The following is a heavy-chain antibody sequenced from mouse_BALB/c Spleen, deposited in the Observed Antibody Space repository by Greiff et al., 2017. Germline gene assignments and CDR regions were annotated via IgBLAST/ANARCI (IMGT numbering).Heavy chain of an antibody. J-gene: IGHJ2*01. V-gene: IGHV3-2*02. D-gene: IGHD2-4*01. Sequence: EVQLQESGPGLVKPSQSLSLTCTVTGYSITSDYAWNWIRQFPGNKLEWMGYISYSGSTSYNPSLKSRISITRDTSKNQFFLQLNSVTTEDTATYYCARFTMITFFDYWGQGTTLTVSS. CDR1: GYSITSDYA. CDR3: ARFTMITFFDY. CDR2: ISYSGST.